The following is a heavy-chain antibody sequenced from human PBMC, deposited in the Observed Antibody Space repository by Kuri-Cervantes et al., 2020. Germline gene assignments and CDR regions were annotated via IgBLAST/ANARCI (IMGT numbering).Heavy chain of an antibody. V-gene: IGHV3-30*04. J-gene: IGHJ4*02. Sequence: GESLKISCAASGFTFSSYAMHWVRQAPGKGLEWVAVVSYDGSNKYYADSVKGRFTISRDNSKNTLYLQMNSLRDEDTAVYYCARTLWGELYYFDYWGQGTLVTVSS. CDR1: GFTFSSYA. CDR3: ARTLWGELYYFDY. CDR2: VSYDGSNK. D-gene: IGHD3-16*01.